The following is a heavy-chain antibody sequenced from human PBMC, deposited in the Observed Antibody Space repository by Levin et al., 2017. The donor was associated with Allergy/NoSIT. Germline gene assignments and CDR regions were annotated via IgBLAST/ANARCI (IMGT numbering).Heavy chain of an antibody. V-gene: IGHV3-7*04. Sequence: GESLKISCAASGFISSRFWMTWVRQAPGKGLEWVANIKEDGSEKNYVDSVKGRFTISRDNAKNSVYLQMHSLRAEDTAIYYCARIRSAYEWGDAFDIWGQGTMVTVS. J-gene: IGHJ3*02. CDR2: IKEDGSEK. CDR3: ARIRSAYEWGDAFDI. CDR1: GFISSRFW. D-gene: IGHD5-12*01.